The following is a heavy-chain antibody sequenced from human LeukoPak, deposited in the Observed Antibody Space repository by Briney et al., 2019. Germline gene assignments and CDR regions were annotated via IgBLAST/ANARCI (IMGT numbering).Heavy chain of an antibody. CDR3: ARDYDFWSGPLGPFDY. J-gene: IGHJ4*02. CDR1: GFTFTSFW. V-gene: IGHV3-7*01. D-gene: IGHD3-3*01. Sequence: GGSLRLSCAASGFTFTSFWMSWVRQAPGKGLEWVANIKQDGSEKYYVDSVKGRFTISRDNAKNSLYLQMNSLRAEDTAVYYCARDYDFWSGPLGPFDYWGQGTLVTVSS. CDR2: IKQDGSEK.